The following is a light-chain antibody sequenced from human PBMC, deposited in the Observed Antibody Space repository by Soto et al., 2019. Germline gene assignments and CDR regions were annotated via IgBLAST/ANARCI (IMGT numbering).Light chain of an antibody. J-gene: IGKJ4*01. V-gene: IGKV3-20*01. CDR3: EEYNNWNPVR. Sequence: EILLPQSHCTFSLSPGESLTLSCRERQSVRRRYLAWSKQKPGQDPRLLIYGESSRATGIPDRFSGSGSGTDFTLNISRLESEDCAVYYCEEYNNWNPVRFGGGTKWIS. CDR1: QSVRRRY. CDR2: GES.